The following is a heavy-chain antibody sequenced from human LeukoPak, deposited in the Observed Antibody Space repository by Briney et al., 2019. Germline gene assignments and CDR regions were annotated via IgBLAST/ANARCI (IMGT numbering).Heavy chain of an antibody. J-gene: IGHJ6*02. CDR2: INSDGSST. Sequence: GGSLRLSCVASGFTFSDYTMHWVRQAPGKGLVWVSRINSDGSSTSYADSVKGRFTISRDNAKNTLYLQMNSLRAEDTAVYYCARAPSIVVVPASYGMDVWGQGTTVTVSS. V-gene: IGHV3-74*01. CDR1: GFTFSDYT. D-gene: IGHD2-2*01. CDR3: ARAPSIVVVPASYGMDV.